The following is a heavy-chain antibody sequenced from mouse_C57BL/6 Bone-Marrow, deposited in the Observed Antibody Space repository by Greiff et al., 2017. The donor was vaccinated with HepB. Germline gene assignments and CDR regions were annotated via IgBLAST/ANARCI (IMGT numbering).Heavy chain of an antibody. CDR3: ARQRYGNYEEGAMDY. CDR2: ISNGGGST. CDR1: GFTFSDYY. D-gene: IGHD2-10*02. V-gene: IGHV5-12*01. J-gene: IGHJ4*01. Sequence: EVKVEESGGGLVQPGGSLKLSCAASGFTFSDYYMYWVRQTPEKRLEWVAYISNGGGSTYYPDTVKGRFTISRDNAKNTLYLQMSRLKSEDTAMYYCARQRYGNYEEGAMDYWGQGTSVTVSS.